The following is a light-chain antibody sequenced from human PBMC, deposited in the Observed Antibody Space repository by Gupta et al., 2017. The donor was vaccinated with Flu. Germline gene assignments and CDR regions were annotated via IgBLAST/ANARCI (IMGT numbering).Light chain of an antibody. CDR1: HLGTKA. J-gene: IGLJ2*01. CDR3: QVWDSSSDRVV. V-gene: IGLV3-21*03. CDR2: DDS. Sequence: SYVLTQPPSLSVAPRKTPRITREGDHLGTKAQHWYQQRPGQTPVLVVYDDSARPSGIPERVSGSNSGNTATLTISRVEAGDEADYYCQVWDSSSDRVVFGGGTKLAVL.